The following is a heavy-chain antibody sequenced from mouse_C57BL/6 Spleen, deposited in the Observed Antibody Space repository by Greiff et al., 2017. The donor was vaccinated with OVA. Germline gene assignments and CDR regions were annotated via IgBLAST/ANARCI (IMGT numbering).Heavy chain of an antibody. CDR1: GYTFTSYW. CDR2: IDPSDSYT. D-gene: IGHD1-1*01. Sequence: QVQLQQPGAELVMPGASVKLSCKASGYTFTSYWMHWVKQRPGQGLGWIGEIDPSDSYTNYNQKFKGKSTLTVDKSSSTAYMQLSSLTSEDSAVYYCARWGGSSPFAYWGQGTLVTVSA. V-gene: IGHV1-69*01. J-gene: IGHJ3*01. CDR3: ARWGGSSPFAY.